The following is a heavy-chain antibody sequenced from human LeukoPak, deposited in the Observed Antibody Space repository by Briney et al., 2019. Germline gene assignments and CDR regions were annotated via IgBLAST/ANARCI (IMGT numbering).Heavy chain of an antibody. CDR3: ARDKSGSSGWPYYYYGMDV. J-gene: IGHJ6*02. CDR1: GFTFSSYW. V-gene: IGHV3-74*01. D-gene: IGHD6-19*01. Sequence: PGGSLRLSCAASGFTFSSYWMHWVRQAPGKGLVWVSRINSDGSSTSYADSVKGRFTISRDNAKNTLYLQMNSLRAEDTAVYYCARDKSGSSGWPYYYYGMDVWGQGTTVTVSS. CDR2: INSDGSST.